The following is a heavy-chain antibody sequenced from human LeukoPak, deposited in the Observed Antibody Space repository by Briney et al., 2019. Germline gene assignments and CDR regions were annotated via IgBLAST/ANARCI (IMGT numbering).Heavy chain of an antibody. CDR1: GGSISSYY. Sequence: SETLSLTCTVSGGSISSYYWSWIRQPPGKGLEWIGYIYYSGSTKYNPSPKSRVTISVDTSKNQFSLKLSSVTAADTAVYYCARVQESQIDYYFDYWGRGTLVTVSS. V-gene: IGHV4-59*01. CDR2: IYYSGST. J-gene: IGHJ4*02. CDR3: ARVQESQIDYYFDY. D-gene: IGHD3-9*01.